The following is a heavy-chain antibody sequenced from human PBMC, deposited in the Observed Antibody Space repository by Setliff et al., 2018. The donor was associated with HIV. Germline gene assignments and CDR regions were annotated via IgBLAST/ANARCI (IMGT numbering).Heavy chain of an antibody. V-gene: IGHV4-30-4*08. CDR3: ARRVVITTGSYYFDY. J-gene: IGHJ4*02. CDR2: IYYSGST. D-gene: IGHD3-22*01. CDR1: GGSISSGDYY. Sequence: KPSETLSLTCTLSGGSISSGDYYWSWIRQPPGKGLEWIGYIYYSGSTNYNPTLKSLVTISIDTSKNQFSLRLSSVTAADAAVYYCARRVVITTGSYYFDYWGQGTLVTVSS.